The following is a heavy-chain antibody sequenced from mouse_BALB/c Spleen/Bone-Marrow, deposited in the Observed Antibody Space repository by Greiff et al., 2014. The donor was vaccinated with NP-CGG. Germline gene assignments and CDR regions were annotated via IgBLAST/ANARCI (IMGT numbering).Heavy chain of an antibody. CDR1: GYSITSDYA. V-gene: IGHV3-2*02. CDR2: ISYSGRT. Sequence: EVKLQESGPGLVKPSQSLSLTCTVTGYSITSDYAWNWIRQFPGNKLEWMGYISYSGRTSYNPFLKSRISITRDTSKNQFFLQLNSVTTEDTATYYCARWGRYLNFDYWGQGTTLTVSS. D-gene: IGHD2-14*01. J-gene: IGHJ2*01. CDR3: ARWGRYLNFDY.